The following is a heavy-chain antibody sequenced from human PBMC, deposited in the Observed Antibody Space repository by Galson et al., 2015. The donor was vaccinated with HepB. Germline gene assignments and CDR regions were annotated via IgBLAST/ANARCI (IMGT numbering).Heavy chain of an antibody. D-gene: IGHD3-3*01. Sequence: SLRLSCAASGFTFSSYAMSWVRQAPGKGLEWVSAISGSGGSTYYADSVKGRFTISRDNSKNTLYLQMNSLRAEDTAVYYCAKTYDFWSGYYKYFDYWGQGTLVTVSS. CDR2: ISGSGGST. CDR1: GFTFSSYA. CDR3: AKTYDFWSGYYKYFDY. J-gene: IGHJ4*02. V-gene: IGHV3-23*01.